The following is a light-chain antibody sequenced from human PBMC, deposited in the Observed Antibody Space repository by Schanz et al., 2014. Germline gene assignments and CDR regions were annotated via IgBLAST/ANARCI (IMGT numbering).Light chain of an antibody. Sequence: DIQMTQSPSTLSASVGDRVTITCRASQSISTYLSWYQQKPGKAPKLLIHDASSLESGVPSRFSGSGSGTDFTLTISSLQSEDFATYFCQQAHSFPHTFGPGTKVDVK. CDR2: DAS. CDR3: QQAHSFPHT. J-gene: IGKJ3*01. V-gene: IGKV1-39*01. CDR1: QSISTY.